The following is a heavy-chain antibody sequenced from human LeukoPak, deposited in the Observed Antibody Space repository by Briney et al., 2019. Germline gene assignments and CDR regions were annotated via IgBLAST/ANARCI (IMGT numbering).Heavy chain of an antibody. Sequence: ASVKVSCKASGYTFTGYYMHWVRQAPGQGLEWMGWINPNSGGTNYAQKFQGRVTMTRDTSISTAYMDLGRLRSDETAVYYCASYLDSKEYGLNWFDPWGQGTLVTVSS. CDR2: INPNSGGT. CDR3: ASYLDSKEYGLNWFDP. J-gene: IGHJ5*02. V-gene: IGHV1-2*02. CDR1: GYTFTGYY. D-gene: IGHD2-2*01.